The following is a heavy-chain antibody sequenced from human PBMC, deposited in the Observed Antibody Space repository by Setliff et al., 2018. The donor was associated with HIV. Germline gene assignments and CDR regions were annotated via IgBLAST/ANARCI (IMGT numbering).Heavy chain of an antibody. D-gene: IGHD1-26*01. J-gene: IGHJ5*02. CDR1: GFTFTDSA. Sequence: SVKVSCKASGFTFTDSAVQWVRQTRGQRLEWIGWIVVGRGNTNYAQQFQGRVTITRDMSPSTAYMELSSLRSEDTAVYYCARGSGSYENWFDPWGQGTLVTVSS. CDR2: IVVGRGNT. CDR3: ARGSGSYENWFDP. V-gene: IGHV1-58*01.